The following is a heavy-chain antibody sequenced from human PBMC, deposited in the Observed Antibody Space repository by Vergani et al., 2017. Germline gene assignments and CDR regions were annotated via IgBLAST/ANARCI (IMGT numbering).Heavy chain of an antibody. CDR1: GGSFSGYY. Sequence: QVQLQESGPGLLKPSETLSLTCAVYGGSFSGYYWSWIRQPPGKGLEWIGEINHSGSTNYNPSLKSRVTISVDTSKNQFSLKLSSVTAADTAVYYCARGDLDAFDIWGQGTMVTVSS. J-gene: IGHJ3*02. V-gene: IGHV4-34*01. D-gene: IGHD3-3*01. CDR3: ARGDLDAFDI. CDR2: INHSGST.